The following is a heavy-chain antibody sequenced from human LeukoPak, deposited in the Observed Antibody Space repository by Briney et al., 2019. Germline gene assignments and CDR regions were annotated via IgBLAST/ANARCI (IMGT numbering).Heavy chain of an antibody. J-gene: IGHJ5*02. Sequence: GGSLTLSCAASGFTLSSQWMSWVRQAPGKGPEWVANIKEDGSQKSYVDSVKGRFTISRDNAKNSLYLQMNSLRAEDTAIYYCARAFSWGQGTLVTVSS. CDR3: ARAFS. D-gene: IGHD3-16*01. CDR1: GFTLSSQW. CDR2: IKEDGSQK. V-gene: IGHV3-7*01.